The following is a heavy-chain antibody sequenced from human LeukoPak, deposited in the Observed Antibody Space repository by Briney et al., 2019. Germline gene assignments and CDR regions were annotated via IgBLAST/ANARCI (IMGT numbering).Heavy chain of an antibody. CDR2: ISWNSGSI. Sequence: PGRSLRLSCAASGFTFDDYAMHWVRQAPGKGLEWVSGISWNSGSIGYADSVKGRFTISRDNAKNPLYLQMNSLRAEDMALYYCAKGGYSISSRFDYWGQGTLVIVSS. CDR1: GFTFDDYA. V-gene: IGHV3-9*03. CDR3: AKGGYSISSRFDY. J-gene: IGHJ4*02. D-gene: IGHD6-6*01.